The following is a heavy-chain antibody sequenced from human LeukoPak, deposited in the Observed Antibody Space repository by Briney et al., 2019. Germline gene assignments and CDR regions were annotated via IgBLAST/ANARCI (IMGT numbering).Heavy chain of an antibody. V-gene: IGHV3-66*02. Sequence: GGSLRVSCAASAINVTTNYMTWIRQAPGKGLEWVSLIYGDNAAYYAESVRGGFIISRDSLKNTLFLQMNSLRAEDTAVYYCVSSTGQQFIPYDYWGHGTHVTVSS. CDR1: AINVTTNY. J-gene: IGHJ4*01. D-gene: IGHD6-13*01. CDR3: VSSTGQQFIPYDY. CDR2: IYGDNAA.